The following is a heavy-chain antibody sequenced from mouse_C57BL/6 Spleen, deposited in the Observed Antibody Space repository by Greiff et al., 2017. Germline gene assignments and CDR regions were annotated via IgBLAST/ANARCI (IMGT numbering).Heavy chain of an antibody. CDR3: ARHEGHYYGSSSYFDY. J-gene: IGHJ2*01. D-gene: IGHD1-1*01. CDR2: ISSGGSYT. CDR1: GFTFSSYG. Sequence: EVKLVESGGDLVKPGGSLKLSCAASGFTFSSYGMSWVRPTPDKRLEWVATISSGGSYTYYPDSVKGRFTISRDNAKNTLYLQMSSLKSEDTAMYYCARHEGHYYGSSSYFDYWGQGTTLTVSS. V-gene: IGHV5-6*01.